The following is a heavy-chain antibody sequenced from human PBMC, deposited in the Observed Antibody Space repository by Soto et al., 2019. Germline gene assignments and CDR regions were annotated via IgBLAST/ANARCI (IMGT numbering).Heavy chain of an antibody. Sequence: QLQLQESGPGLVKPSETLSLTCTVSGGSISSSSYYWGWIRQPPGKGLEWIGSIYYSGCTYYNPSLKSRVTISVDTSKNQFSLKLSYVTAADTAVYYCARHEVAGTTYSAFDYWGQGTLVTVSS. J-gene: IGHJ4*02. V-gene: IGHV4-39*01. CDR3: ARHEVAGTTYSAFDY. D-gene: IGHD1-26*01. CDR1: GGSISSSSYY. CDR2: IYYSGCT.